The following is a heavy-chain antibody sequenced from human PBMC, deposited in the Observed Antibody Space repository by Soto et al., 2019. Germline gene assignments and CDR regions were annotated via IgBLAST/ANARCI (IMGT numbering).Heavy chain of an antibody. Sequence: PSETLSLTCTVSGDSISSSLYYWGWIRQPPGKGLEWIGSIYYIGSTYYNPSLKSRVTIFVDTSKNQFSLKLRSVTAADTAVYYCARQCSSSLGETQYYYYYGMDVWGQGTTVTV. J-gene: IGHJ6*02. CDR3: ARQCSSSLGETQYYYYYGMDV. CDR1: GDSISSSLYY. V-gene: IGHV4-39*01. CDR2: IYYIGST. D-gene: IGHD6-13*01.